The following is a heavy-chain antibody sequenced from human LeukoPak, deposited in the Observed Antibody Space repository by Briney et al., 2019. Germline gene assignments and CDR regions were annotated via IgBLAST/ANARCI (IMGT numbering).Heavy chain of an antibody. D-gene: IGHD7-27*01. Sequence: ASVKVSCKASGGTFSSYAISWVRQAPGQGLEWMGGIIPIFGTANYAQKFQGRVTITADESTSTAYMELSSLRSEDTAVYYCARQELGIDYFDYWGQGTLVTVSS. CDR3: ARQELGIDYFDY. CDR2: IIPIFGTA. V-gene: IGHV1-69*13. J-gene: IGHJ4*02. CDR1: GGTFSSYA.